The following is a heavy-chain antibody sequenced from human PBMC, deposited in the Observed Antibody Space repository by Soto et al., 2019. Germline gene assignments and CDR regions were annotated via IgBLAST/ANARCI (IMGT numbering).Heavy chain of an antibody. CDR3: ARDSSGYDGAFDI. CDR2: IIPILGIA. CDR1: GGTFRSYT. Sequence: GASVKVSCKASGGTFRSYTISWVRQAPGQGLEWMGRIIPILGIANYAQKFQGRVTITADKSTSTAYMELSSLRSEDTAVYYCARDSSGYDGAFDIWGQGTMVTVSS. V-gene: IGHV1-69*04. J-gene: IGHJ3*02. D-gene: IGHD5-12*01.